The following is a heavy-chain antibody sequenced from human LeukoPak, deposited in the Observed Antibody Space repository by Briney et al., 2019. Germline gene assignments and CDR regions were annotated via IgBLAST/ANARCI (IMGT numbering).Heavy chain of an antibody. Sequence: GGSLRLSCAASGFTVSSNYMSWVRQAPGKGLEWVSVIYSGGTTYYADSVKGRFTISRDNSKNTLYLQMNSLRAEDTALYYCARERDNYDILTDYYEGNGFDPWGQGTLVTVSS. CDR1: GFTVSSNY. CDR3: ARERDNYDILTDYYEGNGFDP. V-gene: IGHV3-53*01. D-gene: IGHD3-9*01. CDR2: IYSGGTT. J-gene: IGHJ5*02.